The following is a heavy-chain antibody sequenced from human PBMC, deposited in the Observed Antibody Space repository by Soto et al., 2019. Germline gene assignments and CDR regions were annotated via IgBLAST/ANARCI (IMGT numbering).Heavy chain of an antibody. CDR2: IYPGDSDT. D-gene: IGHD2-2*01. J-gene: IGHJ6*02. CDR3: ASHDGVVPAAMLGYYYYGMDV. Sequence: GESLKISCKGSGYSFTSYWIGWVRQMPGKGLEWMGIIYPGDSDTRYSPSFQGQVTISADKSISTAYLQWSSLKASDTAMYYCASHDGVVPAAMLGYYYYGMDVWGQGSTVTGSS. CDR1: GYSFTSYW. V-gene: IGHV5-51*01.